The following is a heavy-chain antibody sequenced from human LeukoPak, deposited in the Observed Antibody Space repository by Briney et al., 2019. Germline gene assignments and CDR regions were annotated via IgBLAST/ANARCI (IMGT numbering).Heavy chain of an antibody. CDR2: HYWDDDK. D-gene: IGHD1-7*01. V-gene: IGHV2-5*02. Sequence: SGPTLVNPTQTLTLTCTFSGFSLSTSGVGGGWVRQPPGKALEWLTLHYWDDDKRYSPSLKSRPNITKDTSKNQVVLTMANMDAVDTATYYCAHGNNWNYGTYYFDYWGQGTLVTVSS. J-gene: IGHJ4*02. CDR3: AHGNNWNYGTYYFDY. CDR1: GFSLSTSGVG.